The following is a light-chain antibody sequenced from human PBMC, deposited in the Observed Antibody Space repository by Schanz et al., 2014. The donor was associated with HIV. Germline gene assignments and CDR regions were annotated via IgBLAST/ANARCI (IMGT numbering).Light chain of an antibody. CDR3: QSYDSSLSSVV. J-gene: IGLJ3*02. V-gene: IGLV1-40*01. CDR2: ANT. CDR1: RSNIGTGFD. Sequence: QSVLTQPPSVSGAPGQRVTISCTGTRSNIGTGFDVHWYQLLPGTAPKVLIFANTHRPSGVPDRFSGSKSGTSASLAITGLQAEDEAHYYCQSYDSSLSSVVFGGGTKLTVL.